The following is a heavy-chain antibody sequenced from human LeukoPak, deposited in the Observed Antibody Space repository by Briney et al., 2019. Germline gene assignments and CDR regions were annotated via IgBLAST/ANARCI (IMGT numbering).Heavy chain of an antibody. D-gene: IGHD3-22*01. J-gene: IGHJ4*02. Sequence: PSETLSLTCSVSGGSISSGAYYWGWIRQPPGKGLEWIGGIYYSGRPYYTPSLQSRVTISVDTSRNQFSLRLSSVTAADTAVYYCARHKEGNSGYFQYWGQGTLVTVSS. CDR2: IYYSGRP. CDR3: ARHKEGNSGYFQY. CDR1: GGSISSGAYY. V-gene: IGHV4-39*01.